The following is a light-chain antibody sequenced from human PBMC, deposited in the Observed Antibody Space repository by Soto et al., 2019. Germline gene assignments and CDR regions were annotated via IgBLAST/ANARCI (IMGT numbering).Light chain of an antibody. CDR2: DAS. CDR1: QSVSSY. Sequence: EIVLTQSPATLSLSPGERATLSCRASQSVSSYLAWYQQKPGQAPRLLIYDASNRATGIPARFSGSGSGTEFTLTISSLQSEDFAVYYCQQYNSWPPITLGQGTRLEIK. CDR3: QQYNSWPPIT. V-gene: IGKV3-11*01. J-gene: IGKJ5*01.